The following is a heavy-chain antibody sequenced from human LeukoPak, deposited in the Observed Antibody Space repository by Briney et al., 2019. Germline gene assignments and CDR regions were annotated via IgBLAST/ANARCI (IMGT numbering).Heavy chain of an antibody. Sequence: GESLKISCKGSGYSFSSYWIGWVRPMPGKGLEWMGIIYPGDSDTRYSPSFQGQVTISADNSITTAYLQWSTLKASDTAIYYCARRHSSSRQFDFWGQGTQVTVSS. D-gene: IGHD6-13*01. V-gene: IGHV5-51*01. CDR1: GYSFSSYW. CDR2: IYPGDSDT. J-gene: IGHJ4*02. CDR3: ARRHSSSRQFDF.